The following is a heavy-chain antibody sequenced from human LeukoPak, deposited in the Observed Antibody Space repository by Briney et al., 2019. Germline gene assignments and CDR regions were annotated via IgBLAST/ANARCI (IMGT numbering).Heavy chain of an antibody. J-gene: IGHJ2*01. CDR2: IFYAGST. D-gene: IGHD2-15*01. V-gene: IGHV4-59*08. Sequence: SETLSLTRTVSGGSIRSYYWSWIRQPPGKGLEWIGYIFYAGSTTYNPSLKSRVTISIDTSKNEVSLKLNSVTAADTAVYYCAGYCSGGSCTYWYFDLWGRGTLVTVSS. CDR1: GGSIRSYY. CDR3: AGYCSGGSCTYWYFDL.